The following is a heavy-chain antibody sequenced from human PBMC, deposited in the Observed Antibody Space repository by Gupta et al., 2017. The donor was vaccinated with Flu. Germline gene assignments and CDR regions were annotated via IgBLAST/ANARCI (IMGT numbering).Heavy chain of an antibody. CDR2: IRSETHGGTT. D-gene: IGHD6-6*01. CDR3: TTGSID. V-gene: IGHV3-15*01. CDR1: GFNFYDAW. Sequence: RLSCATSGFNFYDAWMSWVRQAPGKVLECVARIRSETHGGTTEYTAPVQGRFIISRDDSKGTVSLQMNGLKTEDTAMYYCTTGSIDWGRGTLVTVSS. J-gene: IGHJ4*01.